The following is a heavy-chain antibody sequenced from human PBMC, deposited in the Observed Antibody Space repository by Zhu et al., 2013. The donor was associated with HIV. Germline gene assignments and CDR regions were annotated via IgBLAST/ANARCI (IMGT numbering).Heavy chain of an antibody. V-gene: IGHV4-34*01. CDR1: WVFQWLV. CDR2: VTHSGST. CDR3: ARARNWMEEAEAFDI. J-gene: IGHJ3*02. Sequence: VQLQRVGRRTVEAFRRPCPSPALSMWVFQWLVPGIGSAESPGKGLEWIGEVTHSGSTNYNPSLKSRVIISRDTSKNQFSLKMSSVTAADTAAYYCARARNWMEEAEAFDIWGQGTMVTVSS. D-gene: IGHD2-2*03.